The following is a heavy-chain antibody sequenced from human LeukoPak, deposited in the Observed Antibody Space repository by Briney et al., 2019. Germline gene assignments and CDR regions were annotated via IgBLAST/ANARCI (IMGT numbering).Heavy chain of an antibody. V-gene: IGHV5-51*01. CDR3: ARRAGNSGYYSDAFDI. Sequence: GESLKIYCKGSGYSFANYWIGWVRQMPGKGLEWMGIIYPGDSITRYSPSFQGQVTISADKSISTAYLQWSSLKASDTAMYYCARRAGNSGYYSDAFDIWGQGTMVTVSS. D-gene: IGHD3-22*01. CDR1: GYSFANYW. CDR2: IYPGDSIT. J-gene: IGHJ3*02.